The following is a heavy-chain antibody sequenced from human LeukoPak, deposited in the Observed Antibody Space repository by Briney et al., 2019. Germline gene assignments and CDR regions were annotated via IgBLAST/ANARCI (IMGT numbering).Heavy chain of an antibody. J-gene: IGHJ4*02. V-gene: IGHV4-59*12. CDR1: GGSISSDC. CDR2: MYYSGNT. CDR3: ARADDTAMDY. D-gene: IGHD5-18*01. Sequence: SETLSLTCKVSGGSISSDCWNWVRQPPGKGLEWIGYMYYSGNTNYNPSLKSRATLSVDRSKNQFSLKLSSVTAADTAVYYCARADDTAMDYWGQGTLVTVSS.